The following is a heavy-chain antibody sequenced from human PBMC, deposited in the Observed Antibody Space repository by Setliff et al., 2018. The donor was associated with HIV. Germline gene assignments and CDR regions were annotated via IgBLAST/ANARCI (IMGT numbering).Heavy chain of an antibody. J-gene: IGHJ6*03. D-gene: IGHD2-15*01. CDR3: TKDGGGDYYYYYMDV. V-gene: IGHV1-2*06. Sequence: ASVKVSCKASGDTFTDYYFHWLRQAPGQGLEWMGRINPNSGGTNYAQKFRGRVTMTRDTSISTVYMELSSLTSDDTAVYYCTKDGGGDYYYYYMDVWGKGTTVTVS. CDR1: GDTFTDYY. CDR2: INPNSGGT.